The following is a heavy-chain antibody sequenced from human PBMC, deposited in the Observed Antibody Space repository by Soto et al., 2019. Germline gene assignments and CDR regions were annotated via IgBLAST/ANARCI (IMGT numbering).Heavy chain of an antibody. CDR3: AHAGDYDLLSLDH. CDR2: IYWDDDQ. CDR1: GFSLTTTSMG. V-gene: IGHV2-5*02. Sequence: QITLKESGPPLVKPAQPLTLTCAFSGFSLTTTSMGVAWIRQPPGKALEWLALIYWDDDQRYSPSLKDRLTIPKHTSRRRVVLTISNMNPEATGTYFCAHAGDYDLLSLDHWGPGTLVAVSS. D-gene: IGHD4-17*01. J-gene: IGHJ4*02.